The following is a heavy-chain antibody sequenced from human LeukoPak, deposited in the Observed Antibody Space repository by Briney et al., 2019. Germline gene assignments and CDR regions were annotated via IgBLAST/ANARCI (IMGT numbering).Heavy chain of an antibody. Sequence: GGSLRLSCAASGITFSRYTMSWVRQAPGKGLEWVSAISGTGDDTYSADSVKGRFTISRDNSKNTVYLQMSSLRAEDSAVYYCARVRDYYSSGSYDLNWFDPWGQGTLVTVSS. D-gene: IGHD3-10*01. CDR3: ARVRDYYSSGSYDLNWFDP. CDR1: GITFSRYT. V-gene: IGHV3-23*01. CDR2: ISGTGDDT. J-gene: IGHJ5*02.